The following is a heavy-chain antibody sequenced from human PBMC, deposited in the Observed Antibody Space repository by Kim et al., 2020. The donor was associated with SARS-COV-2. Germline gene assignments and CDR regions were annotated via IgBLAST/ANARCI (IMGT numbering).Heavy chain of an antibody. V-gene: IGHV1-69*13. D-gene: IGHD5-12*01. J-gene: IGHJ4*02. CDR3: ARAGAGGGYARFDY. CDR2: IIPIFGTA. CDR1: GGTFSSYA. Sequence: SVKVSFKASGGTFSSYAISWVRQAPGQGLEWMGGIIPIFGTANYAQKFQGRVTITADESTSTAYMELSSLRSEDTAVYYCARAGAGGGYARFDYWGQGTLVTVSS.